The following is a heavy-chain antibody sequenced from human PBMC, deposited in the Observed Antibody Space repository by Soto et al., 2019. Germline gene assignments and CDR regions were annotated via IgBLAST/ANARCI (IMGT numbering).Heavy chain of an antibody. Sequence: EVQLVESGGGLVQPGGSLRLSCAASGFTFSSYSMNWVRQAPGKGLEWVSYISSSSSTIYYADSVKGRFTISRDNAKNSLYLQINSLRAEDTAVYYGARVPRGWLQSHWGQGTLVTVSS. CDR2: ISSSSSTI. V-gene: IGHV3-48*01. CDR3: ARVPRGWLQSH. D-gene: IGHD5-12*01. CDR1: GFTFSSYS. J-gene: IGHJ4*02.